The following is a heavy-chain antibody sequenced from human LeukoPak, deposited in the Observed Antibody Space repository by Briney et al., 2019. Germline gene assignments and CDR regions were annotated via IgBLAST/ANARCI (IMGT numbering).Heavy chain of an antibody. CDR1: GYTFTGYY. J-gene: IGHJ4*02. D-gene: IGHD6-13*01. Sequence: ASVKVSCKASGYTFTGYYIHWVRQAPGQGLEWMGWINPNNGGATYAQNFQGRVTLTRDTSISTAYMELSRLRSDDTAVYYCASSSSWEFDYWGQGTLVTVSS. CDR2: INPNNGGA. CDR3: ASSSSWEFDY. V-gene: IGHV1-2*02.